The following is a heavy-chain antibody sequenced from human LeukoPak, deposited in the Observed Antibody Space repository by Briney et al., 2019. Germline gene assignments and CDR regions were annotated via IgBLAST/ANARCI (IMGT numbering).Heavy chain of an antibody. V-gene: IGHV3-53*01. CDR2: IYSGGST. D-gene: IGHD1-26*01. J-gene: IGHJ3*02. CDR1: GFTVSSNC. Sequence: PGGSLRLSCAASGFTVSSNCMNWVRQAPGKGLELVSVIYSGGSTYYADSVKGRFTISRDNAKNSLYLQMNSLRAEDTAVYYCARDPPPWELLADAFDIWGQGTMVTVSS. CDR3: ARDPPPWELLADAFDI.